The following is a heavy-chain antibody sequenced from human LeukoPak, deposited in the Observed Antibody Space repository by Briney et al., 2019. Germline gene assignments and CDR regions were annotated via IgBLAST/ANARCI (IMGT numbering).Heavy chain of an antibody. V-gene: IGHV4-4*07. D-gene: IGHD4-11*01. J-gene: IGHJ2*01. Sequence: SETLSLTCTVSGGSISGYYWSWIRQAAGEGLEYIGRIYITGSTNYNPSLKSRVTMSIDENQFSLKLGSVTAADTAVYYCARGVTSDWYFDVWGRGTLVTVSS. CDR1: GGSISGYY. CDR2: IYITGST. CDR3: ARGVTSDWYFDV.